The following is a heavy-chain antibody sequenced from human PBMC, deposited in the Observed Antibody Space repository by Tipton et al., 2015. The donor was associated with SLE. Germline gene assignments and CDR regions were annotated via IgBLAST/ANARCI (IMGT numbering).Heavy chain of an antibody. V-gene: IGHV3-69-1*01. CDR1: GGAFTGYH. CDR3: ARVYSGSYYPSFDY. J-gene: IGHJ4*02. D-gene: IGHD3-10*02. CDR2: IYSSGTT. Sequence: LSLTCTLSGGAFTGYHWGWVRQPPGKGLEWVSVIYSSGTTYSADSVKGRFTISRDNAKNSLYLQMNSLRAEDTAVYYCARVYSGSYYPSFDYWGQGTLVTVSS.